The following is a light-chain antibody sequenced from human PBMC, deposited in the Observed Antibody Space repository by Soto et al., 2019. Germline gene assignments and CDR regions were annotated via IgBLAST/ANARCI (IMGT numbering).Light chain of an antibody. CDR1: QSVSNDF. Sequence: EIVVTQSPGTLSLSPGEGATLSCRASQSVSNDFVAWYQQRPGKAPRLLIYGSSSRASGIPDRFSGSGSGTDFTLTISRLEPEDFAVYYCQQYCCSLLSFGGGTKVEIK. J-gene: IGKJ4*01. CDR2: GSS. CDR3: QQYCCSLLS. V-gene: IGKV3-20*01.